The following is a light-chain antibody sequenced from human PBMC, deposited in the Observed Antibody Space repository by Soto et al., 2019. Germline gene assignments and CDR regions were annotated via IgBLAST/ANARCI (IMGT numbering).Light chain of an antibody. CDR2: GAS. J-gene: IGKJ3*01. CDR3: QQYNNWPFT. V-gene: IGKV3-15*01. CDR1: QSVSSN. Sequence: EIVMTQSPATLSVSPWERATLSCRASQSVSSNLAWYQQKPSQAPRLLVYGASTRATGIPARFSGSGSGTEFTLTISSLQSEDFAVYYCQQYNNWPFTFGPGTKVDIK.